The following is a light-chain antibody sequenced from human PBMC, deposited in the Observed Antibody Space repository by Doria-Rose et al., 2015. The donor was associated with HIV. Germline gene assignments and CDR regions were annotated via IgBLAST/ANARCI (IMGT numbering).Light chain of an antibody. V-gene: IGKV3-20*01. CDR3: HQYGTSWT. Sequence: TQSPGTLSLSPGERATLSCRASQSFSSAYLAWYQQKPGQAPSLLIYDGSTRATGIPDRFSASRSGTDFTLTINRLEPEDFALYYCHQYGTSWTFGQGTKVGI. J-gene: IGKJ1*01. CDR1: QSFSSAY. CDR2: DGS.